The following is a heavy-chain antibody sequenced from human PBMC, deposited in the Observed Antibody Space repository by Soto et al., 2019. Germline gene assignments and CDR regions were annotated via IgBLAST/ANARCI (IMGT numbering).Heavy chain of an antibody. V-gene: IGHV1-2*02. CDR1: GYTFTGYY. CDR2: INPNSGDT. J-gene: IGHJ6*02. D-gene: IGHD1-26*01. Sequence: ASVKVSCKASGYTFTGYYVHWVRQAPGQGLEWMGWINPNSGDTYLAQRFQGRVTMNRNTSIGTAYMELRGLTSDDTAEYYCAKGGAIVAAGTRVYLYNAMDVWGQGTTVTVSS. CDR3: AKGGAIVAAGTRVYLYNAMDV.